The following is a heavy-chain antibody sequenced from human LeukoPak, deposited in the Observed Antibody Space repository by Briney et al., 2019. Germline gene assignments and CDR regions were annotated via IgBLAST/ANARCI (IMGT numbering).Heavy chain of an antibody. CDR1: GFTFSTYG. CDR3: ARDRSSGWYGYGMDV. V-gene: IGHV3-30*02. CDR2: IRYDGSKT. Sequence: GGSLRLSCAASGFTFSTYGIHWARQAPGKGLEWVAFIRYDGSKTHYADSVKGRFTISRDNSKNMVYLQMNSLRAEDTAVYYCARDRSSGWYGYGMDVWGQGTTVTVSS. D-gene: IGHD6-19*01. J-gene: IGHJ6*02.